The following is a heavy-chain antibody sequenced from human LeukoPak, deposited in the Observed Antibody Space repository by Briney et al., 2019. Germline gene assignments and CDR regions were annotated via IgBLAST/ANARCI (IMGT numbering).Heavy chain of an antibody. CDR1: VYTFTGYY. CDR3: ARDARRYGGNSYYYYYYGMDV. CDR2: INPNSSGT. D-gene: IGHD4-23*01. J-gene: IGHJ6*02. V-gene: IGHV1-2*04. Sequence: ASVKVSCKASVYTFTGYYMHWVRQAPAQGLEWMGWINPNSSGTNYEQKFQGWVTMTRATSISTAYMELSRLRSDDTAVYYCARDARRYGGNSYYYYYYGMDVWGQGTTVTVSS.